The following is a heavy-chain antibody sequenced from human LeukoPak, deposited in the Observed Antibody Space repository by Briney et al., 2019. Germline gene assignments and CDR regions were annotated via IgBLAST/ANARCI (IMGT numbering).Heavy chain of an antibody. D-gene: IGHD6-13*01. CDR1: GFTFSSYA. CDR3: AKGRSSWSAFDY. CDR2: MTGSGGST. Sequence: GGSLRLSCVASGFTFSSYAMSWVRQAPGKGLEWVSTMTGSGGSTYYADSVKGRFTISRDNSKNTLYLQMNSLRAEDTAVYYCAKGRSSWSAFDYWGQGTLVTVSS. J-gene: IGHJ4*02. V-gene: IGHV3-23*01.